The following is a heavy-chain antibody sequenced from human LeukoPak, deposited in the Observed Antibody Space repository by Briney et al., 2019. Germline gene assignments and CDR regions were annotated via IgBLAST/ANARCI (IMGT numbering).Heavy chain of an antibody. J-gene: IGHJ4*02. CDR3: ARDRGYPSLFDY. CDR2: IYYSGST. D-gene: IGHD5-12*01. CDR1: GGSISNYY. Sequence: SETLSLTCTVSGGSISNYYWSWIRQPPGKGLEWIGYIYYSGSTNYNPSLKSRVTISVDTSKNQFSLKLSSVTAADTAVYYCARDRGYPSLFDYWGQGTLVTVSS. V-gene: IGHV4-59*01.